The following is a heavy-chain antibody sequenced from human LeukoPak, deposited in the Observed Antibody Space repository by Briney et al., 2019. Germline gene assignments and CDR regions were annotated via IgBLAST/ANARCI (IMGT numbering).Heavy chain of an antibody. J-gene: IGHJ4*02. Sequence: SETLSLTCAVSGGSISSSNWWSWVRQPPGKGLEWIGEIYHSGSTNYNPSLKSRVTISVDKSKNQFSLKLNSVTAADTAVYYCARAFRSGSYYTPYDYWGQGTLVTVSS. V-gene: IGHV4-4*02. D-gene: IGHD3-10*01. CDR1: GGSISSSNW. CDR3: ARAFRSGSYYTPYDY. CDR2: IYHSGST.